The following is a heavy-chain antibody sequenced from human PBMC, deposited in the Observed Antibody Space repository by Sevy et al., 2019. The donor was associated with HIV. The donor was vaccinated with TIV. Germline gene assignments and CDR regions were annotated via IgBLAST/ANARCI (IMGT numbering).Heavy chain of an antibody. J-gene: IGHJ6*02. CDR1: GFTFSSYA. V-gene: IGHV3-30-3*01. CDR3: ARSEDSRTTVSYYYYGMDV. Sequence: GESLNISCAASGFTFSSYAMHWVRQAPGKGLEWVAVISYDGSNKYYADSVKGGFTISRDNSKNTLYLQMNSLRAEDTAVYYGARSEDSRTTVSYYYYGMDVWGQGTTVTVSS. D-gene: IGHD6-6*01. CDR2: ISYDGSNK.